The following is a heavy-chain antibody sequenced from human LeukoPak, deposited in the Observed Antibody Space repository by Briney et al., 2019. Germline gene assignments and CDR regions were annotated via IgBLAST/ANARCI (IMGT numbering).Heavy chain of an antibody. CDR1: GFTFSNHS. Sequence: PGGSLRLSCAASGFTFSNHSMNWVRQAPGKGLEWVSYISDTSSAIYYADSVKGRFTISRDNAKNSLYLQMNSLRAEDTAVYYCAKDHLVLGMLDYWGQGTLVTVSS. CDR3: AKDHLVLGMLDY. V-gene: IGHV3-48*01. CDR2: ISDTSSAI. J-gene: IGHJ4*02. D-gene: IGHD7-27*01.